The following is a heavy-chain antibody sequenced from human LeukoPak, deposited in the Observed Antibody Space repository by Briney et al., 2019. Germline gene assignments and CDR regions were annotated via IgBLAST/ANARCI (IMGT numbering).Heavy chain of an antibody. V-gene: IGHV3-23*01. CDR2: ISGSGGST. Sequence: GGSLRLSCAASGFTFSSYGMSWVRQAPGKGLEWVSAISGSGGSTCYADSVKGRFTISRDNSKNTLYLQMNSLRAEDTAVYYCAKGSHLDYYGSGSYYSYWGQGTLVTVSS. CDR3: AKGSHLDYYGSGSYYSY. J-gene: IGHJ4*02. D-gene: IGHD3-10*01. CDR1: GFTFSSYG.